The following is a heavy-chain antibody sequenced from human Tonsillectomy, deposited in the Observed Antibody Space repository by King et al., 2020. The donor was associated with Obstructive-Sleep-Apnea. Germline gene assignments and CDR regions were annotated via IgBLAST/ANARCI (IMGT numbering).Heavy chain of an antibody. CDR2: ISYVGGKE. CDR1: GFVFGVMA. J-gene: IGHJ4*02. V-gene: IGHV3-33*01. Sequence: VQLVESGGGVVQPGGPRRFSWAPSGFVFGVMAWPGVPQPPARGREWWAVISYVGGKEYYADSVRGGFTIPRDNSKNKLHLQRNSLRRDDTAVYFCARDSNVDTPLIYWGQGTLVTVSS. CDR3: ARDSNVDTPLIY. D-gene: IGHD5-18*01.